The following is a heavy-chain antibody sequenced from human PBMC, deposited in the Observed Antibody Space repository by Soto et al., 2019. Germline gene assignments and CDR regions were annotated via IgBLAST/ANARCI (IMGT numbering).Heavy chain of an antibody. CDR3: ARVQLERLDAFDI. D-gene: IGHD1-1*01. CDR2: ISAYNGNT. V-gene: IGHV1-18*01. CDR1: GYTFTSYG. J-gene: IGHJ3*02. Sequence: ASVKVPCKASGYTFTSYGISWVRQAPGQGLEWMGWISAYNGNTNYAQRLQGRVTMTTDTSTSTAYMELRSLRSDDTAVYYCARVQLERLDAFDIWGQGTMVTVSS.